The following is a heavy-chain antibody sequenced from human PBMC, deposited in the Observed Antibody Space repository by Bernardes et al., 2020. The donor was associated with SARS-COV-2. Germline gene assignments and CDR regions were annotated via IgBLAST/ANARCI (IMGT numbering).Heavy chain of an antibody. CDR1: GFTFNSYA. CDR2: ISYNGNNE. V-gene: IGHV3-30*04. Sequence: GGSLRLSCAGSGFTFNSYAMHWVRQAPGQGLEWVAIISYNGNNEYYADSVKGRFTISRDNSKNTVYLQMNSLRADDTAMYYCARGLIYGMDFWGQGTTVIVSS. J-gene: IGHJ6*02. CDR3: ARGLIYGMDF.